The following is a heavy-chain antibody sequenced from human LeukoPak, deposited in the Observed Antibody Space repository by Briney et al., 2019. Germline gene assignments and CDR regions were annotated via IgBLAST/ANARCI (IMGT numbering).Heavy chain of an antibody. CDR2: FYTSGST. Sequence: SETLSLTCTVSGGSISSSSYYWGWIRQPPGKGLEWIGRFYTSGSTNYNPSLKSRVTMSVDTSKNQFSLKLSSVTAADTAVYYCARDGTRYCSSTSCYAQVWGKGTTVTVSS. CDR1: GGSISSSSYY. V-gene: IGHV4-39*07. J-gene: IGHJ6*04. CDR3: ARDGTRYCSSTSCYAQV. D-gene: IGHD2-2*01.